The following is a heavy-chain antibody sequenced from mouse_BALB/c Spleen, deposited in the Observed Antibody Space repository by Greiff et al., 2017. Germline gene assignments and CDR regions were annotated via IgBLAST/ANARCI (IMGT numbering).Heavy chain of an antibody. CDR2: IYPYKGGT. Sequence: VQLKESGPELVKPGASVKISCKASGYTFTDYNMHWVKQSHGKSLEWIGYIYPYKGGTGYNQKFKSKATLTVDNSSSTAYMELRSLTSEDSAVYYCARVDGYYVWFAYWGQGTLVTVSA. D-gene: IGHD2-3*01. J-gene: IGHJ3*01. V-gene: IGHV1S29*02. CDR3: ARVDGYYVWFAY. CDR1: GYTFTDYN.